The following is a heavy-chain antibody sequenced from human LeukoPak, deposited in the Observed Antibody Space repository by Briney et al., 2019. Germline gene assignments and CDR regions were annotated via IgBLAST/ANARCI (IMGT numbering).Heavy chain of an antibody. V-gene: IGHV1-69*06. CDR1: GGTFSSYA. CDR2: IIPIFGTA. J-gene: IGHJ4*02. Sequence: GASVKVSCKASGGTFSSYAISWVRQAPGQGLEWMGGIIPIFGTANYAQKFQGRVTITADKSTSTAYMELSSLRSEDTAVYYCASAAAGRGADRNWGQGTLVTVSS. CDR3: ASAAAGRGADRN. D-gene: IGHD6-13*01.